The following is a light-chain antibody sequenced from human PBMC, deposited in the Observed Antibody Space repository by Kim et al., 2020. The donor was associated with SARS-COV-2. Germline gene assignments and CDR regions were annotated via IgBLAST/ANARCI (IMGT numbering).Light chain of an antibody. Sequence: QAVVTQEPSFSVSPGGTVTLTCGLSSGSVSTNNYPTWYQQTPGQAPRTLIYSTNSRSSGVPDRFSGSILGNKAGLTITGAQADDECDYYCVLYTGSGLLAFGGGT. V-gene: IGLV8-61*01. CDR1: SGSVSTNNY. CDR2: STN. CDR3: VLYTGSGLLA. J-gene: IGLJ3*02.